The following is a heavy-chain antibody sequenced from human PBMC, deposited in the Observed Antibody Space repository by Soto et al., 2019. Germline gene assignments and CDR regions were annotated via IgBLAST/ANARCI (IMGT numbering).Heavy chain of an antibody. J-gene: IGHJ4*02. V-gene: IGHV3-48*02. CDR1: GFTFSSYS. Sequence: GGSLRLSCAASGFTFSSYSMNWVRQAPGKGLEWVSYISSSSSTIYYADSVKGRFTLSRDNAKNSLYLQMNSLRDEDTAVYYCARAPDGYNSRDFDYWGQGTLVTVSS. CDR2: ISSSSSTI. CDR3: ARAPDGYNSRDFDY. D-gene: IGHD5-12*01.